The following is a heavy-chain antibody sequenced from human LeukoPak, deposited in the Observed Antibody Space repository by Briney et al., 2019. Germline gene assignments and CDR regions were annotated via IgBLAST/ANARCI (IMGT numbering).Heavy chain of an antibody. CDR1: VYTPSEVS. V-gene: IGHV1-24*01. CDR2: DDIKVVET. D-gene: IGHD3-9*01. Sequence: ASVKVSCKVSVYTPSEVSMYWGCQAPGEGLGWRGGDDIKVVETIYAQKFQGRDTMTVDKAIATAYRGLSSLRTDDAAVYYCARSGRRLDILTGYYAGGEALDIWGRGTLATVSS. J-gene: IGHJ3*02. CDR3: ARSGRRLDILTGYYAGGEALDI.